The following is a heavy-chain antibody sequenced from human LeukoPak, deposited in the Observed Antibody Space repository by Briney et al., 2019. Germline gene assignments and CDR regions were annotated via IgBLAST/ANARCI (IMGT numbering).Heavy chain of an antibody. D-gene: IGHD2-21*01. CDR2: IYYSGST. CDR1: GGSISSYY. V-gene: IGHV4-59*08. Sequence: SETLPLTCTVSGGSISSYYWSWIRQPPGKGLEWIGYIYYSGSTNYNPSLKSRVTISVDTSKNQFSLKLSSVTAADTAVYYCVRRDLFYWYFDLWGRGTLVTVSS. J-gene: IGHJ2*01. CDR3: VRRDLFYWYFDL.